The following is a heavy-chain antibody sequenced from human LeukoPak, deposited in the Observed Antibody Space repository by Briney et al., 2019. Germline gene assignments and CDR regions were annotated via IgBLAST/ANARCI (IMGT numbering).Heavy chain of an antibody. CDR2: ISSDGTNK. J-gene: IGHJ4*02. D-gene: IGHD3-22*01. CDR3: AQENYYAGSAYRDN. Sequence: GGSLRLSCAASGFTFSSYGMHWVRQAPGKGLEWVAVISSDGTNKYYADSVKGRFTISRDNSKNTLYLQMNSLRAEDTALFYCAQENYYAGSAYRDNWGQGTLVTVSS. V-gene: IGHV3-30*18. CDR1: GFTFSSYG.